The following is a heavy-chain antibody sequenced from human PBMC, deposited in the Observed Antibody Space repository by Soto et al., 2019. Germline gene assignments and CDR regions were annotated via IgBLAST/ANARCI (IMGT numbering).Heavy chain of an antibody. CDR3: ARFEWELYGVDY. Sequence: QLQLQESGPGLVKPSETLSLTCTVSGGSISSSSYYWGWIRQPPGKGLEWIGSIYYSGSTYYNPSAXSXXTTSVDTSRNQFSLKLSSVTAADTAVYYCARFEWELYGVDYWGQGTLVTVSS. J-gene: IGHJ4*02. CDR1: GGSISSSSYY. V-gene: IGHV4-39*01. CDR2: IYYSGST. D-gene: IGHD1-26*01.